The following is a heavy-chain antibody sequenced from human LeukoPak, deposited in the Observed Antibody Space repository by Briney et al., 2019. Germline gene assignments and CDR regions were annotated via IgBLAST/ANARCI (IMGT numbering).Heavy chain of an antibody. CDR2: ITSSGDST. CDR1: RFSFSNYA. V-gene: IGHV3-23*01. Sequence: GGSLRLSCAASRFSFSNYALSWVRQSPRQGLEWVSAITSSGDSTYYADSVKGRFTISRDNSKNTLYLQMSSLRADDTAVYYCAALGPPIDFWGQGTLVTVSS. D-gene: IGHD7-27*01. CDR3: AALGPPIDF. J-gene: IGHJ4*02.